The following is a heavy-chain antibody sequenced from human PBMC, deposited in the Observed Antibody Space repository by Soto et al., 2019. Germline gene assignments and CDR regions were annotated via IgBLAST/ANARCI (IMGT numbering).Heavy chain of an antibody. Sequence: PGGSLRLSCAASGFTFSDYYMDWIRLAPGKGLEWVSYISSSGGTIYYADSVKGRFTISRDNAKNSLYLQMNSLRAEDTAVYYCARIIVGATRTLLRGYSYGMDVWGQGTTVTVSS. CDR1: GFTFSDYY. D-gene: IGHD1-26*01. J-gene: IGHJ6*02. CDR3: ARIIVGATRTLLRGYSYGMDV. CDR2: ISSSGGTI. V-gene: IGHV3-11*01.